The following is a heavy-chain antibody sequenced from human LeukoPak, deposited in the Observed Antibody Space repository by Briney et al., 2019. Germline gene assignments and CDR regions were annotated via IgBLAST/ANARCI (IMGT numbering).Heavy chain of an antibody. V-gene: IGHV4-39*01. D-gene: IGHD3-3*01. J-gene: IGHJ5*02. CDR1: GGSISSSSYY. Sequence: KSSETLSLTCTVSGGSISSSSYYWGWIRQPPGKGLEWIGSIYYSGSTYYNPSLKSRVTISVDTSKNQFSLKLSSVTAADTAVYYCARQGLEQPLDWFDPWGQGTLVTVSS. CDR2: IYYSGST. CDR3: ARQGLEQPLDWFDP.